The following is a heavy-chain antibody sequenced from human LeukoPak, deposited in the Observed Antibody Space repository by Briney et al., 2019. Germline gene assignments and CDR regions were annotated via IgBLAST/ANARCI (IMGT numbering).Heavy chain of an antibody. CDR3: ARHSGRGNAFDI. V-gene: IGHV4-39*01. D-gene: IGHD6-25*01. CDR1: GGSTSSSNYY. J-gene: IGHJ3*02. Sequence: SETLSLTCTVSGGSTSSSNYYWGWIRQPPGKGLEWIGSIYYSGSTYYNASLKSRVTISVDTSKNQISLNLRSVTVADTAVYYCARHSGRGNAFDIWGQGTRVTVSS. CDR2: IYYSGST.